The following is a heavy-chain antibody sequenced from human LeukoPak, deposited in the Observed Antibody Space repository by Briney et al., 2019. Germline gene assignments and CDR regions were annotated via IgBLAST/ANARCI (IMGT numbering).Heavy chain of an antibody. V-gene: IGHV3-53*01. CDR3: AKDVRFTVVTPDYYMDV. J-gene: IGHJ6*03. CDR2: IYSGGST. CDR1: GFTVSSNY. D-gene: IGHD4-23*01. Sequence: PGGSLRLSCAASGFTVSSNYMSWVRQAPGKGLEWVSVIYSGGSTYYADSVKGRFTISRDNSKNTLYLQMNSLRAEDTAVYYCAKDVRFTVVTPDYYMDVWGKGTTVTVSS.